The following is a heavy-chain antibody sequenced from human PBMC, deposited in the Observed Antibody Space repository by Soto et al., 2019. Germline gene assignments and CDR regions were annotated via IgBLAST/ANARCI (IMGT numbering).Heavy chain of an antibody. Sequence: GGSLRLSCEVSGFILSGYGMHWVRQTPGKGLEWVAVIWYDGTTKNYADSVKGRFTIFRDSSKNTVYLQMDSLKVEDTAVYYCATDGDTTSNLNWFDPWGQGVMVTVSS. J-gene: IGHJ5*02. CDR2: IWYDGTTK. D-gene: IGHD2-21*01. V-gene: IGHV3-33*01. CDR1: GFILSGYG. CDR3: ATDGDTTSNLNWFDP.